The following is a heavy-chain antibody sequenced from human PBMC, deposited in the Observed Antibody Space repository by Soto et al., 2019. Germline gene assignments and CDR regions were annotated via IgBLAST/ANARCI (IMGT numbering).Heavy chain of an antibody. D-gene: IGHD3-10*01. CDR1: GGTFDSYV. Sequence: ASVKVSCKASGGTFDSYVISWLRQAPGQGLEWMGGIMPIFGTPNYAQKFRGRVTISADESTSTAYLELSSLTSDDTAVYYCARVHSSGIFYFVDPWGQGTLVTVSS. CDR2: IMPIFGTP. V-gene: IGHV1-69*13. J-gene: IGHJ5*02. CDR3: ARVHSSGIFYFVDP.